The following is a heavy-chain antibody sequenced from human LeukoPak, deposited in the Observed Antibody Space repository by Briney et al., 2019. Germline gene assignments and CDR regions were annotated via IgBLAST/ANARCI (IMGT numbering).Heavy chain of an antibody. CDR3: AREGYCSGGSCYQYNWFDP. V-gene: IGHV1-18*01. CDR2: ISAYNGNT. D-gene: IGHD2-15*01. Sequence: GASVKVSCKASGYTFTSYGISWVRQAPGQGPEWMGWISAYNGNTNYAQKLQGRVTMTTDTSTSTAYMELRSLRSDDTAVYYCAREGYCSGGSCYQYNWFDPWGQGTLVTVSS. J-gene: IGHJ5*02. CDR1: GYTFTSYG.